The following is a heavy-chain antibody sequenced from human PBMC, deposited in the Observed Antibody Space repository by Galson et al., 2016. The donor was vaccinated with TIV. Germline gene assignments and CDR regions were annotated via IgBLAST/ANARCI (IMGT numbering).Heavy chain of an antibody. CDR3: AKDSGAGTYFIPYYLDS. CDR2: ISWNGGKI. Sequence: SLRLSCAASKFTFDDYAMHWVRQAPGKGLEWVSGISWNGGKIDYADSVKGRFTISRDNADNSLYLEMKSLRPEDTALYYCAKDSGAGTYFIPYYLDSWGQGTLVTVSS. J-gene: IGHJ4*02. D-gene: IGHD3-10*01. CDR1: KFTFDDYA. V-gene: IGHV3-9*01.